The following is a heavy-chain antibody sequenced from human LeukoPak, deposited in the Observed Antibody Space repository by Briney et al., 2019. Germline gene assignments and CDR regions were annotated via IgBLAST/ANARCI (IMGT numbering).Heavy chain of an antibody. Sequence: GGSLRLSCAASGFTFSSYSMNWVRQAPGKGLEWVSYISSSSSTIYYADPVEGRFTISRDNAKNSLYLQMNSLRAEDTAVYYCARDLSLRSQPFDYWGQGTLVTVSS. D-gene: IGHD2-2*01. V-gene: IGHV3-48*01. CDR2: ISSSSSTI. CDR3: ARDLSLRSQPFDY. CDR1: GFTFSSYS. J-gene: IGHJ4*02.